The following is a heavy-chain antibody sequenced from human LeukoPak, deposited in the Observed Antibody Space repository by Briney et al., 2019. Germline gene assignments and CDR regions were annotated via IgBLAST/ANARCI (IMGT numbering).Heavy chain of an antibody. CDR1: GFTFSSYA. D-gene: IGHD1-26*01. CDR3: AKGGSYYNYDGMDV. Sequence: GGSLRLSCAASGFTFSSYAMSWVRQAPGKGLEWVSGISGRGDSTYYADSAKGRFTISRDKSKNTLYLQMNSLRAEDTAVYYCAKGGSYYNYDGMDVWGQGTTVIVSS. J-gene: IGHJ6*02. CDR2: ISGRGDST. V-gene: IGHV3-23*01.